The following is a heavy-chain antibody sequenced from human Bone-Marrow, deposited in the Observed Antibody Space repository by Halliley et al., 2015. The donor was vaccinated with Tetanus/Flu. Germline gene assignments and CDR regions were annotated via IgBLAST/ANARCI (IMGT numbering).Heavy chain of an antibody. J-gene: IGHJ6*02. Sequence: GLVKPSETLTLTCAVYGGSFGDSGYYWNWCRQPPGKGLEWIGEIIPYGNINYNQPLQSRVTISVDTSKNQFSLKLSSVSAADTAVYYWARGHRVSNGWGTYYNYGMDAWGQGTAVSVSS. D-gene: IGHD6-19*01. CDR3: ARGHRVSNGWGTYYNYGMDA. V-gene: IGHV4-34*01. CDR2: IIPYGNI. CDR1: GGSFGDSGYY.